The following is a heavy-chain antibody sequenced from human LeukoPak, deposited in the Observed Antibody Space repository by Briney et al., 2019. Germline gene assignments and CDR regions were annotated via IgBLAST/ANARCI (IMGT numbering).Heavy chain of an antibody. CDR1: GFTFSSYW. CDR2: IKQDGSEK. D-gene: IGHD3-10*01. J-gene: IGHJ4*02. V-gene: IGHV3-7*02. Sequence: TGGSLRLSCAASGFTFSSYWMSWVRQAPGKGLEWVANIKQDGSEKYYVDSVKGRFAVSRDNAKNSLSLQMNILRLEDTAVYYCARVEAKFGELLASDYWGQGTRVTVYS. CDR3: ARVEAKFGELLASDY.